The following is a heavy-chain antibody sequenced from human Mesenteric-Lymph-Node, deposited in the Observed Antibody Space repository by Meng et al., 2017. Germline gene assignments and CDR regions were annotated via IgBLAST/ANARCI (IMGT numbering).Heavy chain of an antibody. Sequence: GESLKISCAASGFTFSSYTMNWIRQAPGKGLEWVSSISGSSAYIYYADSVKGRFTISRDNAKNSLYLQMNSTRAEESALYYCAREDVGAPRSYWGQGTLVTVSS. CDR2: ISGSSAYI. CDR3: AREDVGAPRSY. V-gene: IGHV3-21*01. CDR1: GFTFSSYT. D-gene: IGHD1-26*01. J-gene: IGHJ4*02.